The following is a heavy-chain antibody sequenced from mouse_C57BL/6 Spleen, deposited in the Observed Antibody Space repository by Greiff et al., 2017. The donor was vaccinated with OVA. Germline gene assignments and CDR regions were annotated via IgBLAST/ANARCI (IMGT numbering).Heavy chain of an antibody. CDR1: GYTFTSYW. Sequence: QVQLQQPGAELVLPGASVKLSCKASGYTFTSYWMHWVKQRPGQGLEWIGEIDPSDSYTNYNQKFKGKSTLTVDKSSRTAYMQLSSLTSEDSAGYYCARCITTVVTTGPYCDVWGTGTTVTVSS. CDR3: ARCITTVVTTGPYCDV. V-gene: IGHV1-69*01. J-gene: IGHJ1*03. D-gene: IGHD1-1*01. CDR2: IDPSDSYT.